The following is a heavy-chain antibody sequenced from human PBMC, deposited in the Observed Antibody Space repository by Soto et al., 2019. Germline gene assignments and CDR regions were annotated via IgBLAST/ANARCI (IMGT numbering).Heavy chain of an antibody. Sequence: SGGSLRLSCAASGFTFSSYAMSWVRQAPGKGLEWVSAISGSGGSTYYADSVKGRFTISRDNSKNTLYLQMNSLRAEDTAVYYCAKVAHSRYDFWSGYYPGPIDYWGQGTLVTVSS. V-gene: IGHV3-23*01. J-gene: IGHJ4*02. CDR1: GFTFSSYA. CDR2: ISGSGGST. D-gene: IGHD3-3*01. CDR3: AKVAHSRYDFWSGYYPGPIDY.